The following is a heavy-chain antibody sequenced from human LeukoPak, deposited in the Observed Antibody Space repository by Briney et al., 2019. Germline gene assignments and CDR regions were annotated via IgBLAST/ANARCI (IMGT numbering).Heavy chain of an antibody. CDR2: INHSEST. CDR3: ARGQGTRMVRGVPPRPNWFDP. J-gene: IGHJ5*02. V-gene: IGHV4-34*01. D-gene: IGHD3-10*01. Sequence: SETLSLTCAVYGGSFSGYYWSWIRQPPGKGLEWIGEINHSESTNYNPSLTSRVTISVDTSKNQFSLKLSSVTAADTAVYYCARGQGTRMVRGVPPRPNWFDPWGQGTLVTVSS. CDR1: GGSFSGYY.